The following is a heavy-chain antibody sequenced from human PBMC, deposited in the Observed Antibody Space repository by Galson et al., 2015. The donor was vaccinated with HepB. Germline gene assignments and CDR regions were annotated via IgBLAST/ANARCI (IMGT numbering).Heavy chain of an antibody. CDR3: AKDLWSRGCSSTSCYVPAY. V-gene: IGHV3-30*18. D-gene: IGHD2-2*01. CDR2: ISYDGSNK. Sequence: SLRLSCAASGFTFSSYGMHWVRQAPGKGLEWVAVISYDGSNKYYADSVKGRFTISRDSSKNTLYLQMNSLRAEDTAVYYCAKDLWSRGCSSTSCYVPAYWGQGTLVTVSS. CDR1: GFTFSSYG. J-gene: IGHJ4*02.